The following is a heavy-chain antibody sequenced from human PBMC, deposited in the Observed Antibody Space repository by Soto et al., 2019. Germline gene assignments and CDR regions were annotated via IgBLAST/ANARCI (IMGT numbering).Heavy chain of an antibody. J-gene: IGHJ6*02. V-gene: IGHV4-59*13. CDR3: ARDRKAAAGTLGYYYYGMDV. CDR2: IYYSGST. CDR1: GGSISSYY. D-gene: IGHD6-13*01. Sequence: SETLSLTCTVSGGSISSYYYSWIWQPPAQGLEWIGYIYYSGSTNYNPSLKSRVTISVDTSKNQFSLKLSSVTAADTAVYYCARDRKAAAGTLGYYYYGMDVWGQGTTVTAP.